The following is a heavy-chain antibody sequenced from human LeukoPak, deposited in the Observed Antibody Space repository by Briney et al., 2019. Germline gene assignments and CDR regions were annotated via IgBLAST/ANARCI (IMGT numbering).Heavy chain of an antibody. CDR1: GYSISSGYY. CDR2: IYHSGGT. J-gene: IGHJ4*02. V-gene: IGHV4-38-2*01. D-gene: IGHD6-6*01. Sequence: SSETLSLTCAVSGYSISSGYYWGWIRQPPRQGLEWIGRIYHSGGTYYNPSLKSRVTISVDTSKTQFSLKLSSVTTADTAVYYCARLGGYSSSSLDYWGQGTLVTVSS. CDR3: ARLGGYSSSSLDY.